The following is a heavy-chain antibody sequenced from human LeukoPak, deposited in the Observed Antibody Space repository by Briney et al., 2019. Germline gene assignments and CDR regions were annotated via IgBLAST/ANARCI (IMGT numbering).Heavy chain of an antibody. CDR2: IYYSGST. Sequence: PSETLSLTCTVSGGSISSYYWSWIRQPPGKGLEWIGYIYYSGSTNYNPSLKSRVTISVDTSKNQFSLKLSSVTAADTAVYYCARGRSITMIVVVTDAFDIWGQGTMVTVSS. CDR1: GGSISSYY. V-gene: IGHV4-59*08. D-gene: IGHD3-22*01. J-gene: IGHJ3*02. CDR3: ARGRSITMIVVVTDAFDI.